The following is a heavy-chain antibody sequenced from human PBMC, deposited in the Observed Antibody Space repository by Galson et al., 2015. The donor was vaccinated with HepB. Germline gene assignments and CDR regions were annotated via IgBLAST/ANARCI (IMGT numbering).Heavy chain of an antibody. V-gene: IGHV3-23*01. J-gene: IGHJ4*02. CDR1: GFTFSRLG. D-gene: IGHD1-1*01. CDR2: IGVRGTT. CDR3: AKGTTDIDY. Sequence: SLRLSCAASGFTFSRLGMTWVRQAPGKGLECVSAIGVRGTTAYAESVKGRFTISRDNSKNMLYLQMNNLRAEDTAVYYCAKGTTDIDYWGQGTLVTVSS.